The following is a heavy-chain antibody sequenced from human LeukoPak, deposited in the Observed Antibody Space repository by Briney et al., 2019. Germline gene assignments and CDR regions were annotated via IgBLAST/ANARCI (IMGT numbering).Heavy chain of an antibody. Sequence: ASVKVSCKASGYTFTGYYMHWVRQAPGQGLEWMGWINPNSGGTNYAQKFQGRVTMTRDTSISTAYMELSRLRPDDTAVYYCARRIFGGVIVSPNDYWGQGTLVTVSS. J-gene: IGHJ4*02. V-gene: IGHV1-2*02. CDR3: ARRIFGGVIVSPNDY. D-gene: IGHD3-16*02. CDR2: INPNSGGT. CDR1: GYTFTGYY.